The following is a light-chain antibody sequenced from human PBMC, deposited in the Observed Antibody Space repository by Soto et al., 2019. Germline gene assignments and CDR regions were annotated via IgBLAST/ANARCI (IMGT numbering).Light chain of an antibody. V-gene: IGKV1-5*03. CDR2: RAS. CDR3: QQYVNYPIK. CDR1: QNIDDY. J-gene: IGKJ4*01. Sequence: DIQMTQSPSTLSASIGDRVTMTCRASQNIDDYLGWHQQIPGRAPKVLIYRASNLESGVPSRFSGSGSGTEFTLTISSLQPDDSATYYCQQYVNYPIKFGGGTKVDIK.